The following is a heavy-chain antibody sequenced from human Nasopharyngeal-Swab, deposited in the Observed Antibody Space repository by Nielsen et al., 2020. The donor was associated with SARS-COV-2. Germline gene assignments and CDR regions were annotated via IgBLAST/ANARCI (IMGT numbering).Heavy chain of an antibody. Sequence: GESLKISCAASGFTFSSYSMNWVRQAPGKGLEWVSSISSSSSYIYYADSVKGRFTISRDNAKSSLYLQMNSLRAEDTAVYYCARDPPPYSSSWYSAYYYYGMDVWGQGTTVTVSS. V-gene: IGHV3-21*01. D-gene: IGHD6-13*01. J-gene: IGHJ6*02. CDR1: GFTFSSYS. CDR2: ISSSSSYI. CDR3: ARDPPPYSSSWYSAYYYYGMDV.